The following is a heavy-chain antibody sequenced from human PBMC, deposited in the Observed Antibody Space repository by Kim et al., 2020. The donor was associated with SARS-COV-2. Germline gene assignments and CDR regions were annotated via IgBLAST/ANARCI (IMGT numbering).Heavy chain of an antibody. Sequence: KGRFTISRDNAKNSLYLQMNSLRAEETAVYYCARDPGFWSNPRRSYGMDVWGQGTTVTVSS. CDR3: ARDPGFWSNPRRSYGMDV. J-gene: IGHJ6*02. D-gene: IGHD3-3*01. V-gene: IGHV3-11*06.